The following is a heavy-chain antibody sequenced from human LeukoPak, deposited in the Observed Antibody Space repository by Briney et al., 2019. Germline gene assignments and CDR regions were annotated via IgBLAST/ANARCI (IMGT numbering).Heavy chain of an antibody. J-gene: IGHJ4*01. V-gene: IGHV3-21*04. CDR3: ARQLGYCAAGTCYFDS. Sequence: KPGRSLRLSCAASGFAISTYAMAWVRQAPGKGLEWISSLSSGRSPSYSDSLEGRLTMSSDNARNTLYLQMDNLRGEDTAMYYCARQLGYCAAGTCYFDSWGHGTQVTVSS. CDR2: LSSGRSP. CDR1: GFAISTYA. D-gene: IGHD2-8*02.